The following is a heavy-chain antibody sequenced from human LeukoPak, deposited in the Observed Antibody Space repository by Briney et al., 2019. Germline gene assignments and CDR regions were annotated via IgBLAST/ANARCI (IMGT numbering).Heavy chain of an antibody. Sequence: GRSLRLSCAASGFIFTDFAMHWVRQAPGKGLQWVAVISNDERNKYYADSVKGRFTISRDNAKNSLYLQMNSLRAEDTAVYYCARLRFLEWFQGWFDPWGQGTLVTVSS. V-gene: IGHV3-30*04. J-gene: IGHJ5*02. CDR1: GFIFTDFA. CDR2: ISNDERNK. D-gene: IGHD3-3*01. CDR3: ARLRFLEWFQGWFDP.